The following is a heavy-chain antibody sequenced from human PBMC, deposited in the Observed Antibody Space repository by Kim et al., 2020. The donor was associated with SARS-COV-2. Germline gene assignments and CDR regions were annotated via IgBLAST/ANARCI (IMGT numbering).Heavy chain of an antibody. J-gene: IGHJ6*02. D-gene: IGHD4-17*01. V-gene: IGHV4-34*01. CDR2: INHSGST. CDR1: GGSFSGYY. CDR3: ARGRTVTTFYYYYGMDV. Sequence: SETLSITCAVYGGSFSGYYWSWIRQPPGKGLEWIGEINHSGSTNYNPSLKSRVTISVDTSKNQFSLKLSSVTAADTAVYYCARGRTVTTFYYYYGMDVWGQGTTVTVSS.